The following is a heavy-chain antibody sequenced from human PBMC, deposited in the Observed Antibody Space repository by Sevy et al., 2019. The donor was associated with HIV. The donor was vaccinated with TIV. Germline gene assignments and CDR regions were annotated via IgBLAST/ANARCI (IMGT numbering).Heavy chain of an antibody. CDR1: GFNFSSYG. J-gene: IGHJ3*02. V-gene: IGHV3-30*18. D-gene: IGHD3-3*01. Sequence: GGSLRLSCAASGFNFSSYGMHWVRQAPGKGLEWGAVISYDGSSKYYAESVKRRFTISRDNSKNTLYLKISSLRAEDTAVYYFANESGSSYDFGIGHDAFDIWGQGTMVTVSS. CDR3: ANESGSSYDFGIGHDAFDI. CDR2: ISYDGSSK.